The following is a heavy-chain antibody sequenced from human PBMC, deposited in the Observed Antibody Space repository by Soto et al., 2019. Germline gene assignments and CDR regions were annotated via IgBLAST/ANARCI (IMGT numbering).Heavy chain of an antibody. CDR2: INHSGST. D-gene: IGHD2-15*01. Sequence: SETLSLTCAVYGGSFSGYYWSWIRQPPGKGLEWIGEINHSGSTNYNPSLKSRVTISVDTSKNQFSLKLSSVTAADTAVYYCAAPGYCSGGSCTRYYFDYWGQGTLVTVSS. CDR1: GGSFSGYY. J-gene: IGHJ4*02. CDR3: AAPGYCSGGSCTRYYFDY. V-gene: IGHV4-34*01.